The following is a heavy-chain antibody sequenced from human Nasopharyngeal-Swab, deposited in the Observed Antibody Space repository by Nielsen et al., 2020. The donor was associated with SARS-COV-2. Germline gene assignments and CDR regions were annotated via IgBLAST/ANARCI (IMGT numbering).Heavy chain of an antibody. J-gene: IGHJ6*02. CDR3: ARQEEWELHGYYYYGMDV. Sequence: SGTLSLTCTVSGGSISSSSYYWGWIRQPPGKGLEWIGSIYYSGSTYYNPSLKSRVTISVDTSKNQFSLKLSSVTAADTAVYYCARQEEWELHGYYYYGMDVWGQGTTVTVSS. CDR1: GGSISSSSYY. D-gene: IGHD1-26*01. CDR2: IYYSGST. V-gene: IGHV4-39*01.